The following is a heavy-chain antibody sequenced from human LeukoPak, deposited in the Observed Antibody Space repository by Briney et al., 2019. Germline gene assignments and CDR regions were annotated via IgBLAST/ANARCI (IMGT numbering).Heavy chain of an antibody. D-gene: IGHD4-23*01. V-gene: IGHV3-23*01. CDR2: IGDNGDST. J-gene: IGHJ4*02. Sequence: GGSLRLSCEPSGFSFSTYSMNWVRQAPGKGLEWVSTIGDNGDSTYYADSVKGRFTISRDNSKNTLYLQMNSLRAEDTAIYYCAKYDYGGNPNEYYFDYWGQGTLVTVSS. CDR1: GFSFSTYS. CDR3: AKYDYGGNPNEYYFDY.